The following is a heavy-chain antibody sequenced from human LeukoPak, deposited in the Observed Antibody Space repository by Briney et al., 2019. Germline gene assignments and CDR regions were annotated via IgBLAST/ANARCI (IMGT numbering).Heavy chain of an antibody. V-gene: IGHV3-11*04. CDR3: ARGHDYGDY. CDR2: ISSRGSTI. J-gene: IGHJ4*02. CDR1: GFTFSDYY. Sequence: GSLRLSCAASGFTFSDYYMSWSRQAPGKGLEWVSYISSRGSTIYYADSVKGRFTISRDNAKNSLYLQMNSLRAEDTAVYYCARGHDYGDYWGQGTLVTVSS.